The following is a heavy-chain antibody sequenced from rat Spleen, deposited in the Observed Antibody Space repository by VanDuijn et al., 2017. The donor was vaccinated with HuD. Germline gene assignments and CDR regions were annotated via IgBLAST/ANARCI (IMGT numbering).Heavy chain of an antibody. CDR1: GFAFSDYY. V-gene: IGHV5-25*01. CDR2: ITSAGGNT. Sequence: EVQLAESGGGLVQPGRSLKLSCVVSGFAFSDYYMAWVRQAPTKGLEWVATITSAGGNTYYPDSVKGRFTISRDNAETTLYLQMDSLRSEDTATYYCAKRGWYYFDYWGQGVMVTVSS. J-gene: IGHJ2*01. CDR3: AKRGWYYFDY.